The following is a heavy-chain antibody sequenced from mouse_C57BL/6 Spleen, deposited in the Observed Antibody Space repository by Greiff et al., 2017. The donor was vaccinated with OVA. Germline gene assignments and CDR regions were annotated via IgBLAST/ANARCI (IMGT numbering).Heavy chain of an antibody. CDR3: ARRDDYDPFAY. D-gene: IGHD2-4*01. Sequence: EVNLVESGGGLVKPGGSLKLSCAASGFTFSSYAMSWVRQTPEKRLEWVATISDGGSYTYYPDNVKGRFTISRDNAKNNLYLQMSHLKSEDTAMYYCARRDDYDPFAYWGQGTLVTVSA. CDR1: GFTFSSYA. V-gene: IGHV5-4*03. J-gene: IGHJ3*01. CDR2: ISDGGSYT.